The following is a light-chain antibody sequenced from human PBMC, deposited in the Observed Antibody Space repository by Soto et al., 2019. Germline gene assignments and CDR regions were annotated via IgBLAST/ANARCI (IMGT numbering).Light chain of an antibody. Sequence: QLVLTQPASVSGSPGQSITISCTGTSSDVVTYKPVSWYQQHPGKAPKVIIYDDIKRPSGVSNRFSGSKSGNTASLTISGLQAEDEADYYCCSFAGSTTWFGGGTKVTVL. J-gene: IGLJ3*02. CDR2: DDI. CDR1: SSDVVTYKP. V-gene: IGLV2-23*01. CDR3: CSFAGSTTW.